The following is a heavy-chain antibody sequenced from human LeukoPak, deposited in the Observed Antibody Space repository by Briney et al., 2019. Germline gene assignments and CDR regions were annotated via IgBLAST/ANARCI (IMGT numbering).Heavy chain of an antibody. V-gene: IGHV3-30*18. CDR2: ISNEGSTK. Sequence: GRSLRLSCAASGFTFSSYGMHWVRQAPGKGLEWVAVISNEGSTKYYVDSVKGRFTISRDNSKNTPYLQMISLRAEDTAVYYCAKYLDGSGFVDYWGQGTLVTVSS. CDR1: GFTFSSYG. D-gene: IGHD6-19*01. CDR3: AKYLDGSGFVDY. J-gene: IGHJ4*02.